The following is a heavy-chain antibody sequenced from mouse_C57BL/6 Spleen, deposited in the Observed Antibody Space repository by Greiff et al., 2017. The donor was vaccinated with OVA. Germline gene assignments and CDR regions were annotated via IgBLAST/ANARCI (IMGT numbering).Heavy chain of an antibody. CDR3: AGGGGYYPYAMDY. D-gene: IGHD2-3*01. Sequence: QVQLQQPGPELVKPGASVKLSCKASGYTFTSSWMHWVKQRPGQGLEWIGIINPSNGGTNYNEKFKSKATLTVDNSSSPAYMQLSKLTSEDSAVYYCAGGGGYYPYAMDYWGQGTSVTGSS. CDR2: INPSNGGT. CDR1: GYTFTSSW. V-gene: IGHV1-53*01. J-gene: IGHJ4*01.